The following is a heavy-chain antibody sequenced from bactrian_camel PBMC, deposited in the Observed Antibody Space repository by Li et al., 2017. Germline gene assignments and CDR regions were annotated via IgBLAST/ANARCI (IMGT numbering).Heavy chain of an antibody. CDR1: GFTFSDYA. Sequence: VQLVESGGGVVQPGGSLRLSCAASGFTFSDYALTWVRQGPGKGLDWVSSITNGHGSGTDYADSVKGRFTISQDNATNTALLQMTSLKPEDTAMYYCAAPLVVRSGGGMPPACVDFGYWGQGTQVTVS. D-gene: IGHD7*01. CDR2: ITNGHGSGT. V-gene: IGHV3S40*01. CDR3: AAPLVVRSGGGMPPACVDFGY. J-gene: IGHJ6*01.